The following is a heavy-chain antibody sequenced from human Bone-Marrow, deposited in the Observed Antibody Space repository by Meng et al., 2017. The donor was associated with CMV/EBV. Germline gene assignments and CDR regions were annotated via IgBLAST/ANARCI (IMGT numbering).Heavy chain of an antibody. CDR1: QFAFR. CDR2: IGSSGSTI. Sequence: GGSLRLSCAASQFAFRMKWVRQAPGKGVEWVSYIGSSGSTIYHADSVKGRFTISRDNAKNSLFLQINSLSAEDTAVDYCVREGLPAARAWSYYSYYGMDVWGQGTTVTVPS. CDR3: VREGLPAARAWSYYSYYGMDV. V-gene: IGHV3-48*03. D-gene: IGHD2-2*01. J-gene: IGHJ6*02.